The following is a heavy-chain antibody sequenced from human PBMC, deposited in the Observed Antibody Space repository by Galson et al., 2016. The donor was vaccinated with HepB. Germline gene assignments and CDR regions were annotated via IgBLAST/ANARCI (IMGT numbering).Heavy chain of an antibody. J-gene: IGHJ4*02. CDR2: ISYDGDTK. CDR3: ASDPRQWQRGYNYGLEY. Sequence: SLRLSCAASGFTFSTYGMHWVRQAPGKGLEWVAVISYDGDTKYHADSVKGRFTISRDNSKNTLYLQMHRLRFEDTAGYYCASDPRQWQRGYNYGLEYWGQGTLASVSS. V-gene: IGHV3-30*03. CDR1: GFTFSTYG. D-gene: IGHD5-18*01.